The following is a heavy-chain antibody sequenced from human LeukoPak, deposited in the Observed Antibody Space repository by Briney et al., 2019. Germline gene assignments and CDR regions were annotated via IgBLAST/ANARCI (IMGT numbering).Heavy chain of an antibody. D-gene: IGHD3-3*01. CDR2: ISYDGSNK. CDR3: ARGSTISSSFYFDN. CDR1: GFTFSSYG. J-gene: IGHJ4*02. Sequence: PGGSLRLSCAASGFTFSSYGMHCVRQAPGKGLEWVAVISYDGSNKYYADSVKGRFTISRDNSKNTLLLQMNSLRAEDTAVYYCARGSTISSSFYFDNRGQGTLVTVSS. V-gene: IGHV3-30*03.